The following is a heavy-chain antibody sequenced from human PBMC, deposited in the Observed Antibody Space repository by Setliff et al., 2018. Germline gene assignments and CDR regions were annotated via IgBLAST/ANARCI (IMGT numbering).Heavy chain of an antibody. J-gene: IGHJ3*02. Sequence: GESLKISCKGSGHRFTTYWIGWVRQMPGKGLQLMGIIYPGDSDTRYSPSFQGQVTISADKSINTAYLQWSSLKASDSAMYYCARSPLDDAFDIWGQGTMVTVSS. CDR1: GHRFTTYW. CDR2: IYPGDSDT. CDR3: ARSPLDDAFDI. V-gene: IGHV5-51*01.